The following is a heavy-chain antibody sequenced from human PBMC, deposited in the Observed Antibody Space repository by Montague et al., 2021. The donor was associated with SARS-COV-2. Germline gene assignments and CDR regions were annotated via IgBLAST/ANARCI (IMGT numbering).Heavy chain of an antibody. Sequence: SETLSLTCAVSGGSFRVYYWSWLRQSPRRGLEWIADINHSGTANYNPSLKSRVSISVDTSKNQFTLKLTSVTAADTAMYYCAKEREVVRAARTLVAFDLWGQGTMVTVSS. V-gene: IGHV4-34*01. D-gene: IGHD2-2*01. CDR3: AKEREVVRAARTLVAFDL. CDR1: GGSFRVYY. J-gene: IGHJ3*01. CDR2: INHSGTA.